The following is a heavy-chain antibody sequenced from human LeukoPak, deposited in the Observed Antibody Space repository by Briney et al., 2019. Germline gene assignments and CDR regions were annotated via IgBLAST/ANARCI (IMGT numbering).Heavy chain of an antibody. CDR2: TSSSSSTI. D-gene: IGHD6-25*01. V-gene: IGHV3-48*01. CDR3: AKEPNSYSSGWYFED. Sequence: QAGRSLRLSCAASGSTFSSYSMSWVRQAPREGLGWVSYTSSSSSTIYYAASVKGRFTISRDNSKNTLDLQMFSLRVEDTAMYYCAKEPNSYSSGWYFEDWGQGTLVTVSS. J-gene: IGHJ1*01. CDR1: GSTFSSYS.